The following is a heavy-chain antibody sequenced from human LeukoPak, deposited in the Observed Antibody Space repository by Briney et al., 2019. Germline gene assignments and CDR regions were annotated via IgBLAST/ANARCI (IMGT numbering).Heavy chain of an antibody. V-gene: IGHV3-30*18. Sequence: PGRSLRLSCAASGFTFSSYGMHWVRQAPGKGLERVAVISYDGSNKYYADSVKGRFTISRDNSKNTLYLQMNSLRAEDTAVYYCAKVIDDILTGYRYYYYYYGMDVWGQGTTVTVSS. CDR2: ISYDGSNK. CDR3: AKVIDDILTGYRYYYYYYGMDV. D-gene: IGHD3-9*01. J-gene: IGHJ6*02. CDR1: GFTFSSYG.